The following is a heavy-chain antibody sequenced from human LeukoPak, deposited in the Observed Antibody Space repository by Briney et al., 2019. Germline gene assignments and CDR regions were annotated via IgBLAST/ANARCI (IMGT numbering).Heavy chain of an antibody. Sequence: ASVKVSFKASGYTFTSYGISWVRQAPGQGLEWMGWISAYNGNTNYAQKLQGRVTMTTDTSTSTAYMELRSLRSDDTAVYYCEKVSSGWRIDYWGQGTLVTVSS. CDR3: EKVSSGWRIDY. V-gene: IGHV1-18*01. CDR1: GYTFTSYG. D-gene: IGHD6-19*01. J-gene: IGHJ4*02. CDR2: ISAYNGNT.